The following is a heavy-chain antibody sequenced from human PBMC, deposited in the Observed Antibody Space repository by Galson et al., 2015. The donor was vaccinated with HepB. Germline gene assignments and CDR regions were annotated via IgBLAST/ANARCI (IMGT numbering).Heavy chain of an antibody. CDR1: GCTFSGYY. V-gene: IGHV1-2*02. J-gene: IGHJ4*02. CDR3: ASGFRDLGNWGSDFDY. CDR2: INPNSGGT. Sequence: SVKVSCKASGCTFSGYYIHWVRQAPGHGLEWMGWINPNSGGTNYAQKFQGRVTMTRDTSISTAYMELSSLRSDDTAVYYCASGFRDLGNWGSDFDYWGQGTLVTVSS. D-gene: IGHD7-27*01.